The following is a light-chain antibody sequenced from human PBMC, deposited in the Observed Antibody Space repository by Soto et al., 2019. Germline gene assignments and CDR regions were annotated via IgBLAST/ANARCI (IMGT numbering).Light chain of an antibody. CDR3: QQYDNWPPYT. J-gene: IGKJ5*01. V-gene: IGKV3-15*01. CDR1: QGIGST. CDR2: SAS. Sequence: EIVLTQSPGTLSLSPGERATLSCRASQGIGSTLAWYQQNPGQAPRLLIYSASTRAAGIPARFSGTGSETDFTLTIDSLQSEDFAVYYCQQYDNWPPYTFGQGTRLEI.